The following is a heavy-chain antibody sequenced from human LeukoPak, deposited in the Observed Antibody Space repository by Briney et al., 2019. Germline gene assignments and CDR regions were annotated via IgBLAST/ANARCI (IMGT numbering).Heavy chain of an antibody. CDR3: ARRLEVAGTLPDY. Sequence: KPSETLSLTCTVSGGSISSSSYYWGWIRQPPGKGLEWIGSIYYSGSTYYNPSLKSRVTISVDTSKNQFSLKLSSVTAADTAVYYCARRLEVAGTLPDYWGQGTLVTVSS. V-gene: IGHV4-39*07. CDR2: IYYSGST. J-gene: IGHJ4*02. D-gene: IGHD6-19*01. CDR1: GGSISSSSYY.